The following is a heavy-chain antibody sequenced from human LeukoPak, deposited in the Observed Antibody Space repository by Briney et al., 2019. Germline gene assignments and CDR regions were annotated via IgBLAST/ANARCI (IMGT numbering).Heavy chain of an antibody. D-gene: IGHD2-2*01. Sequence: SXXISCKGXXXXXXXXXISXXXQMPGXXXXXXXXXXXXDSXTNYTPSFQGHVTISADTSISTAYLQWSSLKASDTAMYYCARRSRFCSSTSCYVGYYGMDVWGQGTTVTVSS. J-gene: IGHJ6*02. V-gene: IGHV5-10-1*01. CDR1: XXXXXXXX. CDR3: ARRSRFCSSTSCYVGYYGMDV. CDR2: XXXXDSXT.